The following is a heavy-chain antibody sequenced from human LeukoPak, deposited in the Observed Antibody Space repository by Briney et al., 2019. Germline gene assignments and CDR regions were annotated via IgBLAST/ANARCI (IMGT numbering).Heavy chain of an antibody. V-gene: IGHV3-74*03. D-gene: IGHD3-16*01. CDR1: GFTFSSFW. CDR2: IKSDGSET. Sequence: GGSLRLSCAASGFTFSSFWIYWVRHAPGKGLVWVSRIKSDGSETMYADSVKGRFTISRDNAKNTLYLEMNTLRAEDTAVYYCARVRMGDDFNPFDYWGQGTLVTVSS. CDR3: ARVRMGDDFNPFDY. J-gene: IGHJ4*02.